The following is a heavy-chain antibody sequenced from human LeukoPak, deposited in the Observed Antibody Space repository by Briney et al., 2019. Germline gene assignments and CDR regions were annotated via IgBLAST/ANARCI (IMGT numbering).Heavy chain of an antibody. J-gene: IGHJ4*02. D-gene: IGHD6-19*01. Sequence: RGSLRLSCAASGFTLSIYSMSWVRQAPGKGLEWVSSISSSSSYIFYAHSVKGRFTISRDNAKNSLYLQMNSLRGEDTAVYYCAREGDTSGWFWRAFDDWGQGTLVTVSS. CDR3: AREGDTSGWFWRAFDD. CDR1: GFTLSIYS. V-gene: IGHV3-21*01. CDR2: ISSSSSYI.